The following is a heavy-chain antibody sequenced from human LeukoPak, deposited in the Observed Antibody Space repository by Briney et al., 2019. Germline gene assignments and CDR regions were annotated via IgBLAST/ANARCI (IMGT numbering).Heavy chain of an antibody. Sequence: GGSLRLSCAASGFTFSSYAMHWVRQAPGKGLEWVAVISYDGSNKYYADSEKGRFTISRDNSKNTLYLQMNSLRAEDTAVYYCARHDRIQLWLLLDYWGQGTLVTVSS. CDR2: ISYDGSNK. CDR1: GFTFSSYA. CDR3: ARHDRIQLWLLLDY. J-gene: IGHJ4*02. V-gene: IGHV3-30*04. D-gene: IGHD5-18*01.